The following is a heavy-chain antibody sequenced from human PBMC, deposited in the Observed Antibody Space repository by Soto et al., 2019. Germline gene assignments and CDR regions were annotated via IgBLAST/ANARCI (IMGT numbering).Heavy chain of an antibody. J-gene: IGHJ4*02. V-gene: IGHV3-48*02. CDR1: GFTFSSYS. CDR2: ISSSSSTI. D-gene: IGHD3-3*01. CDR3: ARGELRFLEWLLFDY. Sequence: GGSLRLSCAASGFTFSSYSMNWVRQAPGKGLEWVSYISSSSSTIYYADSVKGRFTISRDNAKNSLYLQMNSLRDEDTAVYYCARGELRFLEWLLFDYWGQGTLVTVSS.